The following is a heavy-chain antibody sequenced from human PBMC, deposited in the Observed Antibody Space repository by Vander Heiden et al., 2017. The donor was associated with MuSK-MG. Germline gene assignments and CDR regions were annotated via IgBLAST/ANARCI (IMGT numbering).Heavy chain of an antibody. CDR2: ISWNSGSI. CDR1: GFTFDDYA. Sequence: EVQLVESGGGLVQPGRSLRLSCAASGFTFDDYAMHWVRQAPGKGLEWVSGISWNSGSIGYADSVKGRFTISRDNAKNSLYLQMNSLRAEDTALYYCAKDTSGNYYDSSGSFDYWGQGTLVTVSS. V-gene: IGHV3-9*01. CDR3: AKDTSGNYYDSSGSFDY. J-gene: IGHJ4*02. D-gene: IGHD3-22*01.